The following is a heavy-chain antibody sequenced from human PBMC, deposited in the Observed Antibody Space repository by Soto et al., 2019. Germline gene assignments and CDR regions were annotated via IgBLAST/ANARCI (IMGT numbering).Heavy chain of an antibody. Sequence: SETLSLTCAVSGGSIISTTNWWTWVRQPPGMGLEWIGEIFHTGTTNYIPSLKDRVTMSIDKSKNQFSLRLTSVTAADTAIYYCASLFGPWGQ. V-gene: IGHV4-4*02. D-gene: IGHD3-16*01. J-gene: IGHJ5*02. CDR3: ASLFGP. CDR2: IFHTGTT. CDR1: GGSIISTTNW.